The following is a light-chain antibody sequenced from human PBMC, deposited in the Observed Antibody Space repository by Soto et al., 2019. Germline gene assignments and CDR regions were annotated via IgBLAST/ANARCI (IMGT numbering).Light chain of an antibody. CDR3: SSFAGGGNPVL. Sequence: QSVLTQPPSASGSLGQSVTISCTGTSGDVGGYNYVSWHQQHPGKAPKVMIYEVTERPPGVPDRFSGSKSGNTASLTISGLQAEDEADYYCSSFAGGGNPVLLGGGTKLTVL. V-gene: IGLV2-8*01. CDR2: EVT. J-gene: IGLJ2*01. CDR1: SGDVGGYNY.